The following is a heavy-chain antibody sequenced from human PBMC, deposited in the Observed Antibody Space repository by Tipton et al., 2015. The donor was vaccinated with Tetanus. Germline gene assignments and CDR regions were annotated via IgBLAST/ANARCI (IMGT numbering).Heavy chain of an antibody. CDR2: ISNGNT. CDR1: GEALVRGGYY. V-gene: IGHV4-61*08. D-gene: IGHD5-24*01. Sequence: GEALVRGGYYWTWIRHLPGKGLEWIGHISNGNTDYTPSLKSRVTLSVDTSANQFSMKLRSVTAADTAVYYCARGVTDGYNRRFDYWGQGTLVAVSP. CDR3: ARGVTDGYNRRFDY. J-gene: IGHJ4*02.